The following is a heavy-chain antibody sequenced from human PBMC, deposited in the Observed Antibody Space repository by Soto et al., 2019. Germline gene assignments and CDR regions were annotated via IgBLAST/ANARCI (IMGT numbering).Heavy chain of an antibody. CDR2: INHSGST. Sequence: QVQLQQWGAGLLKPSETLSLTCAVYGGSFSGYYWSWIRQPPGKGLEWIGEINHSGSTNYSPSLKSRATMSVDTSKNQFSLKLSSVTAADTAMYYCARVHPHTVVVTGIWYFDLWGRGTPVTVSS. D-gene: IGHD2-21*02. V-gene: IGHV4-34*01. CDR3: ARVHPHTVVVTGIWYFDL. J-gene: IGHJ2*01. CDR1: GGSFSGYY.